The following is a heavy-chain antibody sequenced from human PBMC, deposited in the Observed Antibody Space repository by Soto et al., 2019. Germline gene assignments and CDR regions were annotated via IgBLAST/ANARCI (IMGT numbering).Heavy chain of an antibody. J-gene: IGHJ4*02. CDR3: ARDDYGSYPY. Sequence: ASVKVSCKASGYTVTDYYIHWVRQAPGQGLEWMGWIDPKNGGTIYAQKFQDRVTMTRDTSISTAYMDLSRLTSDDTALYYCARDDYGSYPYWGQVPLVTVSP. V-gene: IGHV1-2*02. D-gene: IGHD1-26*01. CDR1: GYTVTDYY. CDR2: IDPKNGGT.